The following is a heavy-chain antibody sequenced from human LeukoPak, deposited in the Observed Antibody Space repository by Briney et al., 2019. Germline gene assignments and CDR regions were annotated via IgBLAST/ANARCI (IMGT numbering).Heavy chain of an antibody. CDR2: ISYIGST. J-gene: IGHJ5*02. D-gene: IGHD6-13*01. V-gene: IGHV4-59*11. CDR3: ARGEAAAGEWFDP. CDR1: GGSFSSHY. Sequence: PSETLSLTCTVSGGSFSSHYWSWIRQPPGKGLEWIGYISYIGSTNYNPSLKSRVTISVDTSKNQFSLKLSSVTAADTAVYYCARGEAAAGEWFDPWGQGTLVTVPS.